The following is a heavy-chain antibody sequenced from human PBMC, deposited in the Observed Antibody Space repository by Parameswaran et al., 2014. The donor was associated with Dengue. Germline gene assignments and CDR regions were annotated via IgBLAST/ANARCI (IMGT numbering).Heavy chain of an antibody. J-gene: IGHJ4*02. CDR2: ISGSGGST. D-gene: IGHD3-9*01. Sequence: RWIRQPPGKGLEWVSAISGSGGSTYYADSVKGRFTISRDNSKNTLYLQMNSLRAEDTAVYYCAKGADILTGKEMDYWGQGTLVTVSS. V-gene: IGHV3-23*01. CDR3: AKGADILTGKEMDY.